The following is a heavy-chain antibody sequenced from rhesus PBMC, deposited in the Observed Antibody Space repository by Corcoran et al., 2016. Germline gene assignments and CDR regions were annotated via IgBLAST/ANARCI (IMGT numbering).Heavy chain of an antibody. D-gene: IGHD3-16*01. CDR1: GYTFTSYY. Sequence: QVQLVQSGAEIKQPGASVKLSCTASGYTFTSYYMHWVRQAPGTGLEWIGLISPYNGNKGYAQNFQGRVTITTDTSTSTGYMELSSLRSEDTAVYYCTRDRGGSYNRFDVWGPGVLVTVSS. V-gene: IGHV1-180*01. CDR3: TRDRGGSYNRFDV. CDR2: ISPYNGNK. J-gene: IGHJ5-1*01.